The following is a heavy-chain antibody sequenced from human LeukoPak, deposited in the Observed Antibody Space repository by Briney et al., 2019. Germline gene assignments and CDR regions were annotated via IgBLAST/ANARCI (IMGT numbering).Heavy chain of an antibody. CDR3: ARGVGATHFDY. D-gene: IGHD1-26*01. V-gene: IGHV3-21*01. CDR2: ISSSSSCI. Sequence: GGSLRLSCAASGFTFSSYGMHWVRQAPGKGMEWVSSISSSSSCIYYAYSVKCRFTISRDNAKTSLYLQMNRVRAEHTAVYYCARGVGATHFDYWGQGTLVTVSS. J-gene: IGHJ4*02. CDR1: GFTFSSYG.